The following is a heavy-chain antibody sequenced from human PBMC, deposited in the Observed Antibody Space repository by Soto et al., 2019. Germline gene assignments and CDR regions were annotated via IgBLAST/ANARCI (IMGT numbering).Heavy chain of an antibody. D-gene: IGHD1-26*01. Sequence: GGSLRLSCAASGFTFSSYGMHWVRQAPGKGLECVAVISYDGSNKYYADSVKGRFTISRDNSENMLYLQMNSLRAEDTAVYYCAKGSIVGTTKDWFDPWGQGTLVTVYS. V-gene: IGHV3-30*18. CDR2: ISYDGSNK. J-gene: IGHJ5*02. CDR1: GFTFSSYG. CDR3: AKGSIVGTTKDWFDP.